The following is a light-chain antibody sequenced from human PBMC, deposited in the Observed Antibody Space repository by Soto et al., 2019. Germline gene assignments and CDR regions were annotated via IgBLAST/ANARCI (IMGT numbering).Light chain of an antibody. J-gene: IGKJ1*01. CDR3: QQYNNWRT. CDR2: GAS. V-gene: IGKV3-15*01. Sequence: EIVMTQSPATLSASPGERATLSCRASQSVSSNLAWYQQKPGQAPRLLIYGASTRATGIPARFSGSGSGTEFTLTFSSLQSEDFAVYYCQQYNNWRTFGQGTKV. CDR1: QSVSSN.